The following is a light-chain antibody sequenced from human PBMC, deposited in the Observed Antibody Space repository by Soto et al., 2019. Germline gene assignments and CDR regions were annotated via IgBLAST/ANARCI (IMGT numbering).Light chain of an antibody. J-gene: IGKJ1*01. CDR2: GAS. Sequence: DIQMTQSPSSLSASLGDRFTITCQASQDISNFLNWYQQKPGKAPKLLIYGASTLQSGVPSRFSGSGSGTEFTLTISSLQPDDFATYYCQKYNSYSWTCGQGTTVDIK. V-gene: IGKV1-16*01. CDR1: QDISNF. CDR3: QKYNSYSWT.